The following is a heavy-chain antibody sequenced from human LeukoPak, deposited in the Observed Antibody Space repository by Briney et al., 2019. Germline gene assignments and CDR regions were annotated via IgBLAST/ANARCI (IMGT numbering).Heavy chain of an antibody. V-gene: IGHV1-69*13. CDR3: ARGWVETSSWEEYFDY. D-gene: IGHD6-13*01. J-gene: IGHJ4*02. Sequence: ASVKVSCKASGGTFSSYAISWVRQAPGQGLEWMGGIIPIFGTANYAQKFQGRVTITADESTSTAYMELSSLRYEDTAVYYCARGWVETSSWEEYFDYWGQGTLVTVSS. CDR1: GGTFSSYA. CDR2: IIPIFGTA.